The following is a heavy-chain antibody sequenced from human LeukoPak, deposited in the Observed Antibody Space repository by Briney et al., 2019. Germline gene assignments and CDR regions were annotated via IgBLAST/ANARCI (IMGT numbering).Heavy chain of an antibody. CDR3: AREGGGGIYIEPSFDY. CDR1: GYTFTRYF. CDR2: INPSGGST. Sequence: ASVKVSCKASGYTFTRYFIHWVRQAPGRGLEWMGTINPSGGSTGYAQKFQGRVTMTRDTSTSTVYMELSSLRSEDTAVYYCAREGGGGIYIEPSFDYWGQGTLVTVSS. D-gene: IGHD3-16*01. J-gene: IGHJ4*02. V-gene: IGHV1-46*01.